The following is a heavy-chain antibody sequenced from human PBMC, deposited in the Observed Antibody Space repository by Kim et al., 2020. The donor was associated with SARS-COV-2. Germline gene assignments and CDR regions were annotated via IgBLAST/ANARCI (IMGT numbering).Heavy chain of an antibody. J-gene: IGHJ4*02. CDR3: ARGGYTAPGIDF. CDR1: GFIFNDYY. CDR2: LSYTGGSI. V-gene: IGHV3-11*04. D-gene: IGHD5-18*01. Sequence: GGSLRLSCAASGFIFNDYYMTWIHQAPGKGLEYVAYLSYTGGSIYYADSVKGRFTISRDNARHSLYLQLTSLRVEDTGVYYCARGGYTAPGIDFWGQGTLVTVSS.